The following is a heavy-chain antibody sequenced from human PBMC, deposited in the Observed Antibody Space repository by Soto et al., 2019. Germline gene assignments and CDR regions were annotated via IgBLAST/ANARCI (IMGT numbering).Heavy chain of an antibody. V-gene: IGHV3-74*03. CDR3: TRVPYAYDRNVEIYYFDH. Sequence: EVQLVESGGGLVQPGGSLRLSCAASGFPFHNYWMHWVRQAPGKGLVWVARINGAGDTTTYADTVRGRFTVSRDNAENTVYMQMNILRADAAGVYYCTRVPYAYDRNVEIYYFDHWGQGSLVTVSS. J-gene: IGHJ4*02. CDR2: INGAGDTT. D-gene: IGHD3-22*01. CDR1: GFPFHNYW.